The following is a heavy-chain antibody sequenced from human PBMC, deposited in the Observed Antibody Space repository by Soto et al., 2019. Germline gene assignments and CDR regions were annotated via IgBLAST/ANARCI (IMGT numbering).Heavy chain of an antibody. CDR2: IIPIFGTA. D-gene: IGHD3-16*02. CDR3: ARVVHYDYVWGSYRFHGMDV. Sequence: QVQLVQSGAEVKKPGSSVKVSCKASGGTFSSYAISWVRQAPGQGLEWMGGIIPIFGTANYAQKFQGRVTITADESTSTVYMELSSLRSEDTDVYYCARVVHYDYVWGSYRFHGMDVWGQGTTVTVSS. J-gene: IGHJ6*02. CDR1: GGTFSSYA. V-gene: IGHV1-69*01.